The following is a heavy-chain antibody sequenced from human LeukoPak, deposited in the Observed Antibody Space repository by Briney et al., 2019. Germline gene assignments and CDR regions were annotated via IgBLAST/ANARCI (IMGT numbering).Heavy chain of an antibody. Sequence: SVKVSCKASGGTFSSYAISWVRQAPGQGLELMGRIIPIFGIANYAQKFQGRVTITAEKSTSTAYRELSSLRSEDTAVYYCARGLRGYSYGPFQYWGQGTLVTVSS. CDR3: ARGLRGYSYGPFQY. D-gene: IGHD5-18*01. J-gene: IGHJ4*02. CDR2: IIPIFGIA. V-gene: IGHV1-69*04. CDR1: GGTFSSYA.